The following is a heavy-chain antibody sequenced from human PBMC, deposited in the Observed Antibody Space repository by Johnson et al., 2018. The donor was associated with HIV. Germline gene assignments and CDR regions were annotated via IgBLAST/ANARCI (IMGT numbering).Heavy chain of an antibody. Sequence: QMQLVESGGGLVQPGGSLRLSCAASGFTVSSYGMHWVRQAPGKGLEWVAVIWYDGSNKYYADSVKGRFTISRDNSKNTLYLQMNSLRAEDTAVYYCAYPREGSSWSNDAFDIWGQGTMVTVSS. CDR1: GFTVSSYG. CDR3: AYPREGSSWSNDAFDI. V-gene: IGHV3-33*08. J-gene: IGHJ3*02. D-gene: IGHD6-13*01. CDR2: IWYDGSNK.